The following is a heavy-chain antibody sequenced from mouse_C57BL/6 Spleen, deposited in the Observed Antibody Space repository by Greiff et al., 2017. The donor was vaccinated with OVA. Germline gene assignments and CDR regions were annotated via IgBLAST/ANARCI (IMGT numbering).Heavy chain of an antibody. D-gene: IGHD2-1*01. J-gene: IGHJ4*01. CDR3: ARYIYYGNYVGAMDY. CDR2: IYPGDGDT. CDR1: GYAFSSYW. V-gene: IGHV1-80*01. Sequence: QVQLQQSGAELVKPGASVKISCKASGYAFSSYWMNWVKQRPGKGLEWIGQIYPGDGDTNYNGKFKGKATLTADKSSSTAYMQLSSLTSEDSAVYFCARYIYYGNYVGAMDYWGQGTSVTVSS.